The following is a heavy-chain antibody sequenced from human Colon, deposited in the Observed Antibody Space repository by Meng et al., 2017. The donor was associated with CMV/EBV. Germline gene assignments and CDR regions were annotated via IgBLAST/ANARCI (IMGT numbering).Heavy chain of an antibody. V-gene: IGHV3-48*03. CDR1: GFTFSTYE. Sequence: GGSLRLSCAASGFTFSTYEMNWVRQAPGKGLEWVSYISGSGSTKRYADSVKGRFTISRDNDNNSLCLQMNSLRAEDTAVYYCARDLISGTYSGYESDLGPWGQGTLVTVSS. CDR3: ARDLISGTYSGYESDLGP. D-gene: IGHD5-12*01. J-gene: IGHJ5*02. CDR2: ISGSGSTK.